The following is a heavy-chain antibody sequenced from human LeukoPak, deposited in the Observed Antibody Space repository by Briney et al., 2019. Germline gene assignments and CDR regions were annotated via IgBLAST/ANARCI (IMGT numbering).Heavy chain of an antibody. Sequence: GGSLRLSCAASGFTVSSYYMSWFRQAPGKGLEWVSVIYSGGSTYYADSVKGRFTISRDNSKNTLYLQMNSLRAEDTAVYYCARVDTVMAYYFDLWGQGTLVTVSS. D-gene: IGHD5-18*01. V-gene: IGHV3-53*01. CDR1: GFTVSSYY. J-gene: IGHJ4*02. CDR2: IYSGGST. CDR3: ARVDTVMAYYFDL.